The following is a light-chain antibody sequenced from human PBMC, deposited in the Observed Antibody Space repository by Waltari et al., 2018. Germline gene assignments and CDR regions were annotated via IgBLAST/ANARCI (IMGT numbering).Light chain of an antibody. CDR1: QSVSSSY. J-gene: IGKJ2*02. V-gene: IGKV3-20*01. CDR3: QQYGSSPCT. Sequence: EIVLTQSPGTLSLSPGERATLSCRASQSVSSSYLAWYQQKPGQAPRLLIYGASSRATGIPDRFSGSGSGTDFTLTMSRLEPEDFAVYYCQQYGSSPCTFGQGTKLEIK. CDR2: GAS.